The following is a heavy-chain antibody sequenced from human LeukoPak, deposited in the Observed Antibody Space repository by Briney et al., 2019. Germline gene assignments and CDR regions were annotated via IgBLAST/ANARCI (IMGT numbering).Heavy chain of an antibody. CDR3: AKRGVVIRVILVGFHKEAYYFDS. D-gene: IGHD3-22*01. J-gene: IGHJ4*02. Sequence: GGSLRVSCAVSGITLSNYGMSWVRQAQGKGLEWVAGISDSGGRTNNGDSVKGRFTISRDNPKNTLYLQMNSLRAEDTAVYFCAKRGVVIRVILVGFHKEAYYFDSWGQGALVTVSS. CDR1: GITLSNYG. CDR2: ISDSGGRT. V-gene: IGHV3-23*01.